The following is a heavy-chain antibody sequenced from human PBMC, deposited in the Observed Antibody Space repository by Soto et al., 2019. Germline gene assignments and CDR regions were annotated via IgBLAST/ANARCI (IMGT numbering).Heavy chain of an antibody. CDR3: AKGGPYDSSGYYPEGAFDI. V-gene: IGHV3-23*01. CDR2: ISGSGGST. CDR1: GFTFSSYA. D-gene: IGHD3-22*01. Sequence: GGSLRLSCAASGFTFSSYAMSWVRQAPGKGLEWVSAISGSGGSTYYADSVKGRFTISRDNSKNTLYLQMNSLRAEDTAVYYCAKGGPYDSSGYYPEGAFDIWGQGTMVTVS. J-gene: IGHJ3*02.